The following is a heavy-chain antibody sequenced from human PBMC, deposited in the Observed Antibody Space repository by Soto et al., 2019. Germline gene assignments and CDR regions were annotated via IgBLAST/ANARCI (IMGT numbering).Heavy chain of an antibody. Sequence: QVQLVQSGAEVKKPGASVKVSCKASGYTFTNYDITWVRQAPGQGLEWMGWISAYNGNTNYAQKLKGRRTMTTDTTASTPYMERRSLRSVDTAVYYCASSVGRSGSSALYYYGMDVWGQGPTVTVSS. D-gene: IGHD3-10*01. CDR1: GYTFTNYD. V-gene: IGHV1-18*01. CDR2: ISAYNGNT. J-gene: IGHJ6*02. CDR3: ASSVGRSGSSALYYYGMDV.